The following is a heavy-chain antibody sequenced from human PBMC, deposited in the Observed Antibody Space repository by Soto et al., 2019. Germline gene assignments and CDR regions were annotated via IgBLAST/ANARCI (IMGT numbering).Heavy chain of an antibody. CDR2: ISSSDGST. D-gene: IGHD3-16*01. J-gene: IGHJ3*02. CDR3: ARWAYDAFDI. V-gene: IGHV3-23*01. Sequence: GGSLRLSCAASGFTFSSHAMSWVRQAPGKGLEWVSSISSSDGSTDYADSVKGRFTISRDNSKNTLYMQMTSLRAEDTALYYCARWAYDAFDIWGQGTMVTVSS. CDR1: GFTFSSHA.